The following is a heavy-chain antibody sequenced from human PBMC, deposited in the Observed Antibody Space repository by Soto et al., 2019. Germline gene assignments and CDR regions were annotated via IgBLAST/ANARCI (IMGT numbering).Heavy chain of an antibody. CDR1: GGSISSSSYY. CDR2: LYYSGST. J-gene: IGHJ5*02. CDR3: ARHLTLGLFLLPGLGWFDP. Sequence: QLQLQESGPGLVKPSETLSLTCTVSGGSISSSSYYWGWIRQPPGKGLEWIGSLYYSGSTYYNPSLKSRLTISVDTSKNQFSLKLSSVTAADTAVYYCARHLTLGLFLLPGLGWFDPWGQGTLVTVSS. V-gene: IGHV4-39*01. D-gene: IGHD2-15*01.